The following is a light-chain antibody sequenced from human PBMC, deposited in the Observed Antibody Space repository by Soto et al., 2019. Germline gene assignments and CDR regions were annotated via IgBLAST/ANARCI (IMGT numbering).Light chain of an antibody. CDR3: QQSLSIQFN. V-gene: IGKV1-39*01. CDR1: QTISRS. J-gene: IGKJ3*01. Sequence: DIQMTQSPASLSASLGDKVTIACRTSQTISRSLNWYHHRPGKAPRLLVYAATTLQSGVPSRFSGSGSATDFNLTMSSLQSDDFETYYCQQSLSIQFNFGPGTKVDI. CDR2: AAT.